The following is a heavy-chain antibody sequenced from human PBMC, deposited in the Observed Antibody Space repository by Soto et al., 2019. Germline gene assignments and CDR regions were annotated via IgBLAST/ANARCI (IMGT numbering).Heavy chain of an antibody. Sequence: QVQLVQSGAEVKKPGSSVKVSCKTSGVSFNNNGIGWVRQAPGHGLEWMGGVSTPFRTSNYARKFQGRISITADASTGTVNMELSSLTSEDTAQYYCARVLYYGSGSYSPYGMDVWGQGPTVTVSS. CDR2: VSTPFRTS. V-gene: IGHV1-69*01. CDR1: GVSFNNNG. D-gene: IGHD3-10*01. J-gene: IGHJ6*02. CDR3: ARVLYYGSGSYSPYGMDV.